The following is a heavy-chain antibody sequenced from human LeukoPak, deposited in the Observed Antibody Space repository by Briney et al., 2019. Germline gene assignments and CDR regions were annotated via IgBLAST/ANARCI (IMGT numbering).Heavy chain of an antibody. CDR1: GYSFTSYW. J-gene: IGHJ5*02. D-gene: IGHD6-13*01. V-gene: IGHV5-51*01. CDR2: IYPGDSDT. CDR3: ARRSEGSSSWYRYNWFDR. Sequence: GESLKISCKGSGYSFTSYWIGWVRQMPGKGLEWMGIIYPGDSDTRYSPSFQGQVTISADKSISTAYLQWSSLKASDTAMYYCARRSEGSSSWYRYNWFDRWGQGTLVTVSS.